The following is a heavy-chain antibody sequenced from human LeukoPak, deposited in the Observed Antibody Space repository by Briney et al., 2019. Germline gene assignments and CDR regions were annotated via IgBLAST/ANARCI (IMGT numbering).Heavy chain of an antibody. D-gene: IGHD4-17*01. V-gene: IGHV3-53*01. CDR2: IYSGGST. Sequence: PGGSLRLSCAASGFTVSSHYMSWVRQAPGKGLEWVSVIYSGGSTFYADSVKGRFTISRDNSKNMLYLQMNSLRAEDTAIYYCTKKRLNRLGFYYGIDVWGQGTTVTVSS. CDR3: TKKRLNRLGFYYGIDV. CDR1: GFTVSSHY. J-gene: IGHJ6*02.